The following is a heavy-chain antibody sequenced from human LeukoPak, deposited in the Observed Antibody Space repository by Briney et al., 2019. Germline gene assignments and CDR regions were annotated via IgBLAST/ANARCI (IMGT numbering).Heavy chain of an antibody. CDR2: VNPNSGNT. V-gene: IGHV1-8*01. D-gene: IGHD2-2*01. J-gene: IGHJ4*02. CDR1: GYTFSTYD. CDR3: ARGVRNQLLSEY. Sequence: GASVKVSCKASGYTFSTYDVTWVRQAPGQGLXXMGWVNPNSGNTGYAQKFRGRVTMTSDSSISSAYMELSSLTSEDTAVYYCARGVRNQLLSEYWGQGTLITVSS.